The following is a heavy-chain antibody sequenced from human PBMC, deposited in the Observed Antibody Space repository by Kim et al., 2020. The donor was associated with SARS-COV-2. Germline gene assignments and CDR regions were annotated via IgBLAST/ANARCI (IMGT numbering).Heavy chain of an antibody. V-gene: IGHV3-23*01. J-gene: IGHJ6*02. D-gene: IGHD3-10*01. CDR2: ISGSGGST. Sequence: GGSLRLSCAASGFTFSSYAMSWVRQAPGKGLEWVSAISGSGGSTYYADSVKGRFTISRDNSKNTLYLQMNSLRAEDTAVYYCAKDQSIVYYYGSGSSSPWDVWGQGTTVTVSS. CDR1: GFTFSSYA. CDR3: AKDQSIVYYYGSGSSSPWDV.